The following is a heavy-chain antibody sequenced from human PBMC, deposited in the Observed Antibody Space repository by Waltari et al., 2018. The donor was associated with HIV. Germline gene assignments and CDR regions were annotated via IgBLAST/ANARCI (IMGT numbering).Heavy chain of an antibody. V-gene: IGHV1-8*01. CDR1: GYTFTSYD. CDR3: ARGRATVAGVYYFDY. CDR2: MNPNSGNI. Sequence: QVQLVQSGAEVKKHRASVKVSCKASGYTFTSYDINWVSQATGQGLEWMGWMNPNSGNIGYAQKFQGRVTMTRNTSISTAYMELSSLRSEDTAVYYCARGRATVAGVYYFDYWGQGTLVTVSS. D-gene: IGHD4-17*01. J-gene: IGHJ4*02.